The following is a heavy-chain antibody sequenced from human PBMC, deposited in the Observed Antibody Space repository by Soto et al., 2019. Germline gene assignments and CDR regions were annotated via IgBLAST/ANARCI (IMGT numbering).Heavy chain of an antibody. CDR3: ARDTGWYDSREFYFDY. V-gene: IGHV1-2*04. CDR1: GYTFTGYY. Sequence: QVQLVQSGAEVKKPGASVKVSCKASGYTFTGYYMHWVRQAPGQGLEWMGWINPNSGGTNYAQQFQGWVTMTRATSISTAYTALSRLRSDDTAVYYCARDTGWYDSREFYFDYWGQGTLVTVSS. D-gene: IGHD3-22*01. CDR2: INPNSGGT. J-gene: IGHJ4*02.